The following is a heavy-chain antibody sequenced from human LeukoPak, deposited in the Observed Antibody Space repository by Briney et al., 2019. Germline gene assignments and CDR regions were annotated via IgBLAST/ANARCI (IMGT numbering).Heavy chain of an antibody. D-gene: IGHD6-19*01. CDR3: ARDGQQWLVFSGGYDRTYYYMDV. J-gene: IGHJ6*03. CDR1: GFTFSSYE. V-gene: IGHV3-21*05. CDR2: ISSSSSYI. Sequence: PGGSLRLSCAASGFTFSSYEMNWVRQAPGKGLEWVSYISSSSSYIYYADSVKGRFTISRDNAKNSLYLQMNSLRAEDTAVYYCARDGQQWLVFSGGYDRTYYYMDVWGKGTTVTVSS.